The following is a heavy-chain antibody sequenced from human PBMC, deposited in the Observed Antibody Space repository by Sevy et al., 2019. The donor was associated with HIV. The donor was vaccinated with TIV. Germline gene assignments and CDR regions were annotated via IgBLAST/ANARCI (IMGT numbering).Heavy chain of an antibody. J-gene: IGHJ4*02. D-gene: IGHD6-13*01. CDR3: AVVAEGY. V-gene: IGHV3-53*01. Sequence: GEYLRLSCAASGFTVSSNYMSWVRQAPGKGLEWVSVIYSGDSISYADSVKGRFTISRDNSKNTLYLQMNSLRAEDTAVYYCAVVAEGYWGQGTLVTVSS. CDR1: GFTVSSNY. CDR2: IYSGDSI.